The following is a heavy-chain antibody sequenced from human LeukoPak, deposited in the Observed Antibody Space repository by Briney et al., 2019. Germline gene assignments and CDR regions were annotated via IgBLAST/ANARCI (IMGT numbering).Heavy chain of an antibody. CDR3: ARDSGRYSSGWYDLDY. V-gene: IGHV4-61*01. CDR1: GGSFSSSNC. J-gene: IGHJ4*02. Sequence: SGTLSLTCAVSGGSFSSSNCWSWVRQPPGKGLEWIGYIYYSGSTNYNPSLKSRVTISVDTSKNQFSLKLSSVTAADTAVYYCARDSGRYSSGWYDLDYWGQGTLVTVSS. D-gene: IGHD6-19*01. CDR2: IYYSGST.